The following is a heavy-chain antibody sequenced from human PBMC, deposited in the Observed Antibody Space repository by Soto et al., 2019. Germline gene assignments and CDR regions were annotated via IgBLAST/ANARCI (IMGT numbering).Heavy chain of an antibody. D-gene: IGHD5-18*01. CDR2: IYYSGST. V-gene: IGHV4-59*01. J-gene: IGHJ6*02. CDR1: GGSICSYY. Sequence: PSETLSLTCTVSGGSICSYYWSWIRQPPGKGLEWIGYIYYSGSTNYNPSLKSRVTISVDTSKNQFSLKLSSVTAADTAVYYCARTIQLWSLGGYGMDVWGQGTTVTVSS. CDR3: ARTIQLWSLGGYGMDV.